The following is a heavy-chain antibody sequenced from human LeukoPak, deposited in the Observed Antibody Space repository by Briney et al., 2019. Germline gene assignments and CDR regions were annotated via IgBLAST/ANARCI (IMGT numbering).Heavy chain of an antibody. D-gene: IGHD3-22*01. J-gene: IGHJ3*02. V-gene: IGHV3-30*03. Sequence: GSLRLSCAASGFTFSSYAMSWVRQAPGKGLEWVAVISYDGSNKYYADSVKGRFAISRDNSKNTLYLQMNSLRAEDTAVYYCARSMIPRDAFDIWGQGTMVTVSS. CDR2: ISYDGSNK. CDR1: GFTFSSYA. CDR3: ARSMIPRDAFDI.